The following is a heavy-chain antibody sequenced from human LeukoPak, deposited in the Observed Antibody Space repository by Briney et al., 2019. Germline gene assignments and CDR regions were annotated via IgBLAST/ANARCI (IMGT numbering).Heavy chain of an antibody. D-gene: IGHD3/OR15-3a*01. J-gene: IGHJ3*02. CDR2: IYTSGSN. CDR1: GGSISSGSYY. V-gene: IGHV4-61*02. Sequence: SETLSLTCTVSGGSISSGSYYWSWIRQPAGKGLEWIGRIYTSGSNNYNPSLKSRVTISVDTSKNQFSLKLSSVTAADTAVYYCARELDWGAVNDAFDIWGQGTMVTVSS. CDR3: ARELDWGAVNDAFDI.